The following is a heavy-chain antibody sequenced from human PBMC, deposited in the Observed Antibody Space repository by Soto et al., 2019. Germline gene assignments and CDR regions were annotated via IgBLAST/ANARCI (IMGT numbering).Heavy chain of an antibody. D-gene: IGHD2-21*02. Sequence: PGWSLRLACASSVFAFKNYAMTWVRQAPGKGLEWVSGISGGGSTYYADSVKGRFTISRDNSKNTLYLQMDSLRAEDTAVYYCAKRGPVVTLEKYFDYWGQGTLVTVSS. V-gene: IGHV3-23*01. CDR2: ISGGGST. J-gene: IGHJ4*02. CDR3: AKRGPVVTLEKYFDY. CDR1: VFAFKNYA.